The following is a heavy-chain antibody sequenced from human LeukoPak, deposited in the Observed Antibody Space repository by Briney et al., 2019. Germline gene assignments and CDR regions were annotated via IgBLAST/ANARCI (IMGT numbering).Heavy chain of an antibody. V-gene: IGHV3-23*01. D-gene: IGHD6-13*01. CDR3: AKDHQGYWADSFDY. Sequence: GGSLRLSCAASGFTFSSYAMTWVRQAPGKGLEWVSAISSSGGSTYFADSVKGRFTVSRDNSKDTLYLQMNSLRAEDTAVYYCAKDHQGYWADSFDYWGQGTLVTVSS. CDR2: ISSSGGST. CDR1: GFTFSSYA. J-gene: IGHJ4*02.